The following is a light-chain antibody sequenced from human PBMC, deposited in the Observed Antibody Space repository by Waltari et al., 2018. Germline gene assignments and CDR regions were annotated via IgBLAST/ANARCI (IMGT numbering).Light chain of an antibody. CDR3: SSYIGSSTLEL. V-gene: IGLV2-14*03. J-gene: IGLJ2*01. Sequence: QSALTQPASVSGSPGQSITISCTGTSSEVGGYNYVSWYQQHPGKAPKLIIFDVSDRPSGVSNRFSGSKSGNTASLTISGLQAEDEADYYCSSYIGSSTLELFGGGTSLTVL. CDR1: SSEVGGYNY. CDR2: DVS.